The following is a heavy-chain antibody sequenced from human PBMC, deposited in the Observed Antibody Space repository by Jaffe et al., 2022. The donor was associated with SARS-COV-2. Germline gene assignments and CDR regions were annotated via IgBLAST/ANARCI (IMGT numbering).Heavy chain of an antibody. CDR3: ARGEGFLGSDAFDI. CDR2: INHSGST. D-gene: IGHD3-3*01. J-gene: IGHJ3*02. V-gene: IGHV4-34*01. Sequence: QVQLQQWGAGLLKPSETLSLTCAVYGGSFSGYYWSWIRQPPGKGLEWIGEINHSGSTNYNPSLKSRVTISVDTSKNQFSLKLSSVTAADTAVYYCARGEGFLGSDAFDIWGQGTMVTVSS. CDR1: GGSFSGYY.